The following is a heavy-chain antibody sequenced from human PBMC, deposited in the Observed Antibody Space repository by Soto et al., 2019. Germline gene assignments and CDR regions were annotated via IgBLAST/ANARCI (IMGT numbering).Heavy chain of an antibody. CDR3: ARDGRTARDAFDI. J-gene: IGHJ3*02. V-gene: IGHV1-2*04. CDR1: GYTFTGYY. CDR2: INPNSGGT. D-gene: IGHD6-6*01. Sequence: ASVKVSCKASGYTFTGYYMHWVRQVPGQGLEWMGWINPNSGGTNYAQKFQGWVTMTRDTSISTAYMELSRLRSDDTAVYYCARDGRTARDAFDIWGQGTMVTVSS.